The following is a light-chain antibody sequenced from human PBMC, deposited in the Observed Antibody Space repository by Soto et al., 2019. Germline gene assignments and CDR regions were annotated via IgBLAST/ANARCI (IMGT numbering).Light chain of an antibody. V-gene: IGLV1-51*01. Sequence: QAVLTQTSSVSASPGQKFTSSCSGSNSNIGRIYVSWYQQLPRTAPKLLIYDNTNRPSGIPDRVSGSKSGTSATLGITGLQTGDEADYYCATWDSSLSAGVFGTGTKLTVL. CDR3: ATWDSSLSAGV. CDR2: DNT. J-gene: IGLJ1*01. CDR1: NSNIGRIY.